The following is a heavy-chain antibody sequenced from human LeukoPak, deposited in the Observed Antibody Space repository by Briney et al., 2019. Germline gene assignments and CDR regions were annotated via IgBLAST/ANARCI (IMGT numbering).Heavy chain of an antibody. Sequence: PGGSLRLSCVASRFTFSNYWMSWVRQAPGKGLEWVSAISGSGGSTYYADSVKGRFTISRDNAKNSLYLQMNSLRAEDTAVYYCARTTTNYADCPDWGQGTLITVSS. CDR2: ISGSGGST. V-gene: IGHV3-21*01. D-gene: IGHD4-17*01. CDR3: ARTTTNYADCPD. J-gene: IGHJ4*02. CDR1: RFTFSNYW.